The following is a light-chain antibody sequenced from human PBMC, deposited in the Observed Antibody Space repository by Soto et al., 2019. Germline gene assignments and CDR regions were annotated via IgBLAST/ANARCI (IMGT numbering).Light chain of an antibody. V-gene: IGLV2-14*01. CDR2: EVS. CDR3: SSYTTSTTVV. CDR1: SSDVGAYNF. J-gene: IGLJ2*01. Sequence: QSALAQPASVSGSPGQSITISCTGTSSDVGAYNFVSWYQQHPGTAPKLIIYEVSNRPSGVSNRFSASKSGNSASLTISGLQADDEADYYCSSYTTSTTVVFGGGTKATVL.